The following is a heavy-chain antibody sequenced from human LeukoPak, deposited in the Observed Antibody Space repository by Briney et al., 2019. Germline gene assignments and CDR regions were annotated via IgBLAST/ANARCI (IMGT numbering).Heavy chain of an antibody. V-gene: IGHV1-69*04. CDR3: ARDESITMIVVGAFDI. CDR1: GYTLTELS. D-gene: IGHD3-22*01. Sequence: GASVKVSCKVSGYTLTELSMHWVRQAPGQGLEWMGRIIPILGIANYAQKFQGRVTITADKSTSTAYMELSSLRSEDTAVYYCARDESITMIVVGAFDIWGQGTMVTVSS. J-gene: IGHJ3*02. CDR2: IIPILGIA.